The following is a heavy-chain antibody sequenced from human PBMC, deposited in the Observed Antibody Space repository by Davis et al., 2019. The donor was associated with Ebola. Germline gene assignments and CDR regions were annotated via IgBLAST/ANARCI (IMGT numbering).Heavy chain of an antibody. Sequence: ASVKVSCKASGYTFTDNYMHWVRQAPGQGLEWMGIVNPSGGGTIYAPTFQGRVTMTRDTSTSTDYMELRSLRSEDTAVYFCARDGPWGMDVWGQGTTVIVSS. V-gene: IGHV1-46*01. J-gene: IGHJ6*02. CDR2: VNPSGGGT. CDR1: GYTFTDNY. CDR3: ARDGPWGMDV.